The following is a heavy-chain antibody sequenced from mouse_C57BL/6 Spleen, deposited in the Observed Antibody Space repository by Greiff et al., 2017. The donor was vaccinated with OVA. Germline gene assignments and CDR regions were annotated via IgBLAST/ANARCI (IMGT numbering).Heavy chain of an antibody. Sequence: QVQLQQPGAELVRPGSSVKLSCKASGYTFTSYWMHWVKQRPIQGLEWIGNIDPSDSDTHSNQKFKDKATLTVDNSSSTAYMQLSSLTSEDSADYYCARSGGYDYDREFDVWGTGTTVTVSS. CDR1: GYTFTSYW. D-gene: IGHD2-4*01. V-gene: IGHV1-52*01. CDR3: ARSGGYDYDREFDV. J-gene: IGHJ1*03. CDR2: IDPSDSDT.